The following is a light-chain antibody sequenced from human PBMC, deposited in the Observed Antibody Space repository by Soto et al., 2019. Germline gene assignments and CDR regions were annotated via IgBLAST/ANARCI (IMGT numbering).Light chain of an antibody. CDR2: GAS. V-gene: IGKV3-15*01. J-gene: IGKJ1*01. Sequence: EIVMTQSPATLSVSPGERATLSCRASQRVSSNLAWYQQKPGQAPRLLIYGASTRATGIPARFSGSGSGTEFTLTISSLQSEDFAVYYCQQYNNWPPWTFGQGTRWIS. CDR3: QQYNNWPPWT. CDR1: QRVSSN.